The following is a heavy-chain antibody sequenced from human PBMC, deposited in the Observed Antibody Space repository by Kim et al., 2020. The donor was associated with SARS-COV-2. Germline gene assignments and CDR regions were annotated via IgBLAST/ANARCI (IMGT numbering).Heavy chain of an antibody. CDR3: ARIFVGGGIVGATNPHDACDI. CDR1: GFSLSTSGMC. Sequence: SGPTLVNPTQTLTLTCTFSGFSLSTSGMCVSWIRQPPGKALEWLALIDWDDDKYYSTSLKTRLTISKDTSKNQVVLTMTNMDPVDTATYYCARIFVGGGIVGATNPHDACDIWGQGTMVTVSS. J-gene: IGHJ3*02. V-gene: IGHV2-70*01. CDR2: IDWDDDK. D-gene: IGHD1-26*01.